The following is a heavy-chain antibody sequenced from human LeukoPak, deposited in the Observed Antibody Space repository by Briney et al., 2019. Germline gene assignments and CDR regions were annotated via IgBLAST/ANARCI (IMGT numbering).Heavy chain of an antibody. D-gene: IGHD2-8*02. CDR1: GGPISSYY. Sequence: KSSETLSLTCTVSGGPISSYYWSWIRQPAGKGLEWVGRIYTSGSANYNPSLKSRVTISVDKSKNQFSLKLSSVPAADTAVYYCATGGSGYWYFDLWGRGTLVTVSS. J-gene: IGHJ2*01. CDR3: ATGGSGYWYFDL. CDR2: IYTSGSA. V-gene: IGHV4-4*07.